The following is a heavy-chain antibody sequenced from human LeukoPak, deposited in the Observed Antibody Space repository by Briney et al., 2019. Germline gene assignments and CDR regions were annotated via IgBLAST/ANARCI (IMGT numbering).Heavy chain of an antibody. D-gene: IGHD5-18*01. CDR2: IYYSGST. CDR3: ASWSLMGYGYLQ. J-gene: IGHJ4*02. V-gene: IGHV4-59*01. Sequence: SETLSLTCTVSGGSISGFYWSWIRQPPGEGLEWIGYIYYSGSTNYNPSLKSRVTISVDTSKNQFSLKLSSVTAADTAVYYCASWSLMGYGYLQWGQGTLVTVSS. CDR1: GGSISGFY.